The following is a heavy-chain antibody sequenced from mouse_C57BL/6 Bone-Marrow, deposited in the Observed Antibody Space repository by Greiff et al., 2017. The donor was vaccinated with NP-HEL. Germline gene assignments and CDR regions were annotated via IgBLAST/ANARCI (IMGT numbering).Heavy chain of an antibody. CDR1: GYTFTDYY. D-gene: IGHD1-1*01. Sequence: EVQRVESGPVLVKPGASVKMSCKASGYTFTDYYMNWVKQSHGKSLEWIGVINPYNGGTSYNQKFKGKATLTVDKSSSTAYMELNSLTSEDSAVYYCARSPIYYGSSHFAYWGQGTLVTVSA. J-gene: IGHJ3*01. CDR2: INPYNGGT. CDR3: ARSPIYYGSSHFAY. V-gene: IGHV1-19*01.